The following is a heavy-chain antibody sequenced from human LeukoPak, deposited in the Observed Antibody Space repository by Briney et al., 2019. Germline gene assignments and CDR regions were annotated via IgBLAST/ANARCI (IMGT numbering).Heavy chain of an antibody. D-gene: IGHD6-13*01. CDR1: GFTFSSYS. CDR2: ISSSISTI. J-gene: IGHJ4*02. CDR3: TRGFASYSSSWYTY. Sequence: PGGSLRLSCAASGFTFSSYSMNWVRQAPGKGLEWVSYISSSISTIYYADSVKGRSTISRDNAKNSLYLQMNSLRAEDTAVYYCTRGFASYSSSWYTYWGQGTLVTVSS. V-gene: IGHV3-48*01.